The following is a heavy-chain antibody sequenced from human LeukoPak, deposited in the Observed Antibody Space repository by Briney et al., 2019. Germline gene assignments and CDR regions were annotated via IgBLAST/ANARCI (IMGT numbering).Heavy chain of an antibody. Sequence: SETLSLTCAVYGGSFSGYYWSWIRQPPGKGLEWIGEINHSGSTNYNPSLKSRVTISVDTSKNQFSLKLSSVTAADTAVYYCARPLWGTGRHAFDIWGQGTMVTVSS. J-gene: IGHJ3*02. CDR1: GGSFSGYY. CDR3: ARPLWGTGRHAFDI. D-gene: IGHD2-21*01. V-gene: IGHV4-34*01. CDR2: INHSGST.